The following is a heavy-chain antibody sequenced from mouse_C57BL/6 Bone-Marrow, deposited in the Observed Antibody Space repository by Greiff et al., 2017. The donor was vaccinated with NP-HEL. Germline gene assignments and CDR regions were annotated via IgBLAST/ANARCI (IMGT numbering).Heavy chain of an antibody. CDR1: GFSLSTSGMG. Sequence: QVTLKESGPGILQSSQTLSLTCSFSGFSLSTSGMGVSWIRQPSGKGLEWLAHIYWDDDKRYNPSLKSRLTISKDTSRNQVFLKITSVDTADTATYYCARSPYDGYPHYYAMDYWGKGTSVTVSS. D-gene: IGHD2-3*01. CDR3: ARSPYDGYPHYYAMDY. V-gene: IGHV8-12*01. J-gene: IGHJ4*01. CDR2: IYWDDDK.